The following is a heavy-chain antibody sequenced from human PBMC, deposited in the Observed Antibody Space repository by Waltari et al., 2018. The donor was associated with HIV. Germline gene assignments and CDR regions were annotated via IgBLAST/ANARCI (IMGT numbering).Heavy chain of an antibody. CDR1: GGSISSSSYY. CDR2: IYYSGST. Sequence: QLQLQESGPGLVKPSETLSLTCTVSGGSISSSSYYWGWLRQPPGKGLEWIGSIYYSGSTYYNPSLKSRVTISVDTSKNQFSLKLSSVTAADTAVYYCARYSYGPAGYFDYWGQGTLVTVSS. D-gene: IGHD5-18*01. V-gene: IGHV4-39*01. J-gene: IGHJ4*02. CDR3: ARYSYGPAGYFDY.